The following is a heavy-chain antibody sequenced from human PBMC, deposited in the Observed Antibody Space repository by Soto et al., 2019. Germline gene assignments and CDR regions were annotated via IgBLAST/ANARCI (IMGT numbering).Heavy chain of an antibody. CDR1: GLSLSTSGVG. Sequence: QITLKESGPTLVKPTQTLTLTCTFSGLSLSTSGVGVGWIRQPPGKALEWLALIYWDDDKRYSPSLKSRLTITKDTSKNQVVLTMTNMDPVDTATYYCAHRPPYSSSQEFDYWGQGTLVTVSS. J-gene: IGHJ4*02. CDR2: IYWDDDK. CDR3: AHRPPYSSSQEFDY. D-gene: IGHD6-13*01. V-gene: IGHV2-5*02.